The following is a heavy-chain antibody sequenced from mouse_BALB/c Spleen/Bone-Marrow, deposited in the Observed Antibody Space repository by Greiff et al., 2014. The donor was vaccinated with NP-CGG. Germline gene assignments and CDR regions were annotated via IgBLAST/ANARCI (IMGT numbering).Heavy chain of an antibody. D-gene: IGHD3-1*01. CDR2: IYPGNSDT. CDR1: GYTFSNYW. CDR3: TTLARNKFDY. V-gene: IGHV1-5*01. J-gene: IGHJ2*01. Sequence: DVKLQESGTVLARPGAAVKMSCKASGYTFSNYWMHWVKQRPGQGLEWIGTIYPGNSDTTYNQKFKGKATLTAVTSTSTAYMELSSLTNEDSAVYYCTTLARNKFDYWGQGTTLPVSS.